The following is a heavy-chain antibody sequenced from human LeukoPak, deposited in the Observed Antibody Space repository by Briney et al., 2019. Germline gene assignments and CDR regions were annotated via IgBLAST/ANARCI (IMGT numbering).Heavy chain of an antibody. CDR1: GGSISRSNW. CDR3: ARLDGYSSGWATNYFDY. CDR2: IYDNGST. V-gene: IGHV4-4*02. J-gene: IGHJ4*02. Sequence: SETLSLTCAVSGGSISRSNWWSWVRQSPGKGLEWIGEIYDNGSTNYNPSLKSRVTISVDKSKNQFSLKLSSVTAADTAVYYCARLDGYSSGWATNYFDYWGQGTLVTVSS. D-gene: IGHD6-19*01.